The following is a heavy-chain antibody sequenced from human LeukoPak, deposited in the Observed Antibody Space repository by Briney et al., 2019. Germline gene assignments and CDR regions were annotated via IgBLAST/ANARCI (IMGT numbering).Heavy chain of an antibody. Sequence: GGSLRLSCAASGFTFSSYGMHWVRQAPGKGLEWVAVISYDGSNKYYADSVKGRFTISRDNSKNTLYLQMNSLRAEDTAVYYCAKVLFGEMFSAFDIWGQGTMVTVSS. CDR3: AKVLFGEMFSAFDI. V-gene: IGHV3-30*18. CDR2: ISYDGSNK. J-gene: IGHJ3*02. CDR1: GFTFSSYG. D-gene: IGHD2-21*01.